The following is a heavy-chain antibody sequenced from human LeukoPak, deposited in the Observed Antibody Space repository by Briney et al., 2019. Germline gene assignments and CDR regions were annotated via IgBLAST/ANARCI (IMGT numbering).Heavy chain of an antibody. CDR1: GGSISSYY. J-gene: IGHJ6*03. CDR3: ARTSRFWYMDV. Sequence: PSETLSLTCTVSGGSISSYYWSWIRQPPGKGLEWIGYIYYSGSTNYNPSLKSRVTISVDTSKNQFSLKLSSVTAADTAVYYCARTSRFWYMDVWGKGTTVTVSS. V-gene: IGHV4-59*01. D-gene: IGHD3-3*01. CDR2: IYYSGST.